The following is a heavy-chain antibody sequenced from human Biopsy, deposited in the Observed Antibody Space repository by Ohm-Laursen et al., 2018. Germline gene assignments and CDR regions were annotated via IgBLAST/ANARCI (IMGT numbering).Heavy chain of an antibody. D-gene: IGHD1-7*01. V-gene: IGHV4-4*07. CDR3: ARGPKRLTGTSYFED. CDR2: LYTSGDT. J-gene: IGHJ4*02. Sequence: TLSLTCTVSSGLISNYYWSWIRQPAGKGLEWIGRLYTSGDTNYNPSLKSRVSVSEDTSKSQFSLRLTSVTAADTAVYYCARGPKRLTGTSYFEDWGRGILVTVSS. CDR1: SGLISNYY.